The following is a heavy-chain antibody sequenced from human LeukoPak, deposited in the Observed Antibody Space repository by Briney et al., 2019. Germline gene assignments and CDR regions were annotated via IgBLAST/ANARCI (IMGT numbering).Heavy chain of an antibody. D-gene: IGHD2-15*01. Sequence: SETLSLTCTVSGYSISSGYYWGWIRQPPGKGLEWIGSIYHSGSTYYNPSLKSRVTISVDTSKNQFSLKLSSVTAADTAVYYCARDSWLRYCSGGSCSNAFDIWGQGTMVTVSS. V-gene: IGHV4-38-2*02. CDR3: ARDSWLRYCSGGSCSNAFDI. CDR2: IYHSGST. CDR1: GYSISSGYY. J-gene: IGHJ3*02.